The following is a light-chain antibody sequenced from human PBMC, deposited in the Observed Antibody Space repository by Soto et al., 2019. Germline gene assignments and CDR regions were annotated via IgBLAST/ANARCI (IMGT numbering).Light chain of an antibody. V-gene: IGLV2-23*02. J-gene: IGLJ2*01. Sequence: QSALTQPASVSGSPGQSITISCTGTSSDVGSYNLVSWYQQHPGKAPELVIYEVSKRPSGVSNRFSGSKSGNTASLTISGLHAEDEADYYCCSFAGTSTSVVFGGGTKVTVL. CDR1: SSDVGSYNL. CDR3: CSFAGTSTSVV. CDR2: EVS.